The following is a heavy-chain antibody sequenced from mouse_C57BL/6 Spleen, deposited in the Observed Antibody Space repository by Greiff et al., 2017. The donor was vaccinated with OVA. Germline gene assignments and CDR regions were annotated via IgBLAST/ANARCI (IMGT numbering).Heavy chain of an antibody. V-gene: IGHV1-52*01. D-gene: IGHD1-1*01. CDR1: GYTFTSYW. CDR2: IDPSDSET. J-gene: IGHJ2*01. Sequence: VQLQQPGAELVRPGSSVKLSCKASGYTFTSYWMHWVKQRPIQGLEWIGNIDPSDSETHYNQQFKDKATLTVDKSSSTAYMQLSSLTSEDSAVYDCARDGDYYGIPFFDYWGQGTTLTVSS. CDR3: ARDGDYYGIPFFDY.